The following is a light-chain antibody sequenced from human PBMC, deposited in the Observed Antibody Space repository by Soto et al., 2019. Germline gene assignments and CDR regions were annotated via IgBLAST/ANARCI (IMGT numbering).Light chain of an antibody. Sequence: EIVLTQSPGTLSLSPGERATLSCRASQSVSYYLAWYQQKPGRAPRLLIYDASSRATGVPDRFSGSGSGTDFTLTISSLEPEDFAVYYCQQYHNWPPWTFGQGTKVDIK. CDR2: DAS. V-gene: IGKV3-11*01. J-gene: IGKJ1*01. CDR3: QQYHNWPPWT. CDR1: QSVSYY.